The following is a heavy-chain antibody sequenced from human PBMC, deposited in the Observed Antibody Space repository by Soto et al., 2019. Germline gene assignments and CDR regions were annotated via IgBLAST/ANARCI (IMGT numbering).Heavy chain of an antibody. V-gene: IGHV3-33*01. CDR2: IWYDGISQ. Sequence: GGSLRLSCAASGFNFRNHGMHWVRQAPDKGLEWVAVIWYDGISQYYPGSVKGRFTISRENAKNSLYLQRNSLRAGDTAVYYCARASGGLDYDFWSGPEEGAFDIWGQGTMVTVSS. CDR1: GFNFRNHG. CDR3: ARASGGLDYDFWSGPEEGAFDI. D-gene: IGHD3-3*01. J-gene: IGHJ3*02.